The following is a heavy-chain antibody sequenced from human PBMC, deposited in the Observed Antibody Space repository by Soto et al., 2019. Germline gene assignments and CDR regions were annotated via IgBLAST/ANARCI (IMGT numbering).Heavy chain of an antibody. Sequence: QVHLVQSGAEVKTPGASVTISCKASGYTFSDYGIHWIRQAPGQRPEWLGWILCLNDRKEYSQKFQGRISLTRDTAASTAYMGLSRLRSEDTAVYYCARGSRTCTEKTCYTDFDFWGQGS. J-gene: IGHJ4*02. V-gene: IGHV1-3*01. CDR1: GYTFSDYG. D-gene: IGHD2-2*02. CDR2: ILCLNDRK. CDR3: ARGSRTCTEKTCYTDFDF.